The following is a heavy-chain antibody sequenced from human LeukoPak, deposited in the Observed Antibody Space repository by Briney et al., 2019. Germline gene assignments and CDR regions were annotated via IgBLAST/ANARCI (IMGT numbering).Heavy chain of an antibody. Sequence: SETLSLTCTVSGGSISSYYWSWIRQPAGKGLEWIGRIYTSGSTNYNPSLKSRVTMSVDTSKNQFSLKLSSVTAADTAVYYCARGLTYYYDSSGSYFDYWGQGTLVTVSS. CDR1: GGSISSYY. V-gene: IGHV4-4*07. D-gene: IGHD3-22*01. J-gene: IGHJ4*02. CDR2: IYTSGST. CDR3: ARGLTYYYDSSGSYFDY.